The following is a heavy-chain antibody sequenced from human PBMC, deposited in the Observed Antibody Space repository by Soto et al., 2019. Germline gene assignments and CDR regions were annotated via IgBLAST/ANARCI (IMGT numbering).Heavy chain of an antibody. CDR2: ISSSSSYI. Sequence: GGSLRLSCAASGFTFSSYSMNWVRQAPGKGLEWVSSISSSSSYIYYADSVKGRFTISRDNAKNSLYLQMNSLRAEDTAVYYCARDLRTYGDYQFDYWGQGTLVTVSS. CDR3: ARDLRTYGDYQFDY. V-gene: IGHV3-21*01. CDR1: GFTFSSYS. J-gene: IGHJ4*02. D-gene: IGHD4-17*01.